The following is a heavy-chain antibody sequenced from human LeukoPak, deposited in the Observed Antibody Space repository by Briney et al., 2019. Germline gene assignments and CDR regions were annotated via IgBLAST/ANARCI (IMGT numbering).Heavy chain of an antibody. J-gene: IGHJ6*02. CDR3: TRDLRSYYYVMDV. CDR1: GFTFSSYE. CDR2: ISSSGSTI. V-gene: IGHV3-48*03. Sequence: GGSLRLSCAASGFTFSSYEMNWVRQAPGKGLEWVSYISSSGSTIYYADSVKGRFTISRDNAKNSLYLQMNSLRPEDTAVYFCTRDLRSYYYVMDVWGQGTTVTVSS.